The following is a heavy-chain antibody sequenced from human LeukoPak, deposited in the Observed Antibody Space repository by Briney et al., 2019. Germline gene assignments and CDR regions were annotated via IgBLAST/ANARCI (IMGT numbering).Heavy chain of an antibody. V-gene: IGHV6-1*01. CDR1: GDTVSSYSTA. D-gene: IGHD6-19*01. Sequence: SQTLSLTCAISGDTVSSYSTAWNWIRQSPSRGLEWLGRTYYRSKWYSDYAPSVNGRMTINADISEIQFSLQVTSVTSDDSAVYFCARSNARIAVADSFRSFNYWGQGTLVTVSS. CDR3: ARSNARIAVADSFRSFNY. J-gene: IGHJ4*02. CDR2: TYYRSKWYS.